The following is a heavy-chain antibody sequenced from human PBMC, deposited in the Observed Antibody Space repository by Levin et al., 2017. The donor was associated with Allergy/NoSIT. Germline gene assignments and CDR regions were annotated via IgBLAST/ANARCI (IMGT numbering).Heavy chain of an antibody. V-gene: IGHV3-15*01. CDR2: IKSKTDGGTT. J-gene: IGHJ5*02. CDR3: TTDLEYYYGSGRNHRDWFDP. D-gene: IGHD3-10*01. CDR1: GFAFSNAW. Sequence: GGSLRLSCAASGFAFSNAWMSWVRQAPGKGLEWVGRIKSKTDGGTTDYAAPVKGRFTISRDDSKNTLYLQMNSLKTEDTAVYYCTTDLEYYYGSGRNHRDWFDPWGQGTLVTVSS.